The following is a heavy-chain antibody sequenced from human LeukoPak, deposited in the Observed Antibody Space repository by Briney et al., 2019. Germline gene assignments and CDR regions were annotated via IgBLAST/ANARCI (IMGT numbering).Heavy chain of an antibody. J-gene: IGHJ5*02. Sequence: GGSLRLSCAASGFTFRSYSMNWVRQAPGKGLEWVSSISSSSSYIYYADSVKGRFTISRDNAKNSLYLQMNSLRAEDTAVYYCARDWDYYDSSGFAWGQGTLVTVSS. V-gene: IGHV3-21*01. CDR1: GFTFRSYS. D-gene: IGHD3-22*01. CDR3: ARDWDYYDSSGFA. CDR2: ISSSSSYI.